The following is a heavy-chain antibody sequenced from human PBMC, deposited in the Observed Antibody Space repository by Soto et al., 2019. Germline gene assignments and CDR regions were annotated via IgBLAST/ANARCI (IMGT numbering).Heavy chain of an antibody. CDR1: GYTFTSNY. CDR3: APEGSSFDL. J-gene: IGHJ3*01. CDR2: INPSGGST. V-gene: IGHV1-46*01. Sequence: QVQLVQSGAEVKKPGASVKVSCKASGYTFTSNYMHWVRQAPGQGLEWMGIINPSGGSTIYAQKFXXRXTKXRDTATATAYLELSSLGSEDPAAYYRAPEGSSFDLGGRGTMLPVS.